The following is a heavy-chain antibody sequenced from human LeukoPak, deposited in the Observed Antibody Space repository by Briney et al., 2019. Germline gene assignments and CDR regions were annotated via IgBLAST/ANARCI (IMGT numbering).Heavy chain of an antibody. D-gene: IGHD3-10*01. Sequence: SETLSLTCAVYGGSFSDYYWTWIRQPPGKGLEWIGEIYHSGSTNYNPSLKSRVTISVDTSKNQFSLKLYSVTAADTAVYYCAQIGPYGSGSLNYYYMDVWGKGTTVTISS. CDR3: AQIGPYGSGSLNYYYMDV. J-gene: IGHJ6*03. CDR2: IYHSGST. CDR1: GGSFSDYY. V-gene: IGHV4-34*01.